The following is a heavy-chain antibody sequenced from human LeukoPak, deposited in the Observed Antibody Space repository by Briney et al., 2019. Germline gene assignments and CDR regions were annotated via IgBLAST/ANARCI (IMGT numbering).Heavy chain of an antibody. J-gene: IGHJ4*02. V-gene: IGHV3-33*06. D-gene: IGHD3-10*01. Sequence: GRSLRLSCAASGFTFSSYGMHGVRQAPGKGLEGLAVIWYDGSNKYYADSVNGRFTISRDNSKNTLYLQMNSLRAEDTAVYYCAKDFGRFGELLSYYFDYWGQGTLVTVSS. CDR1: GFTFSSYG. CDR2: IWYDGSNK. CDR3: AKDFGRFGELLSYYFDY.